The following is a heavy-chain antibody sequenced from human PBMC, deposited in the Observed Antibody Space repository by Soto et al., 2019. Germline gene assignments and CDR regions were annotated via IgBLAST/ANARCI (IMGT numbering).Heavy chain of an antibody. CDR2: IYPGDSDT. D-gene: IGHD3-22*01. J-gene: IGHJ6*02. CDR1: GYSFTSYW. Sequence: PVESLKISCKGSGYSFTSYWIGWVRQMPGKGLEWMGIIYPGDSDTRYSPSFHGQVTISADKSISTAYLQWSSLKASDTAMYYCARPIIFYYDSSGYPGYYYYGMDVWGQGTTVTVSS. CDR3: ARPIIFYYDSSGYPGYYYYGMDV. V-gene: IGHV5-51*01.